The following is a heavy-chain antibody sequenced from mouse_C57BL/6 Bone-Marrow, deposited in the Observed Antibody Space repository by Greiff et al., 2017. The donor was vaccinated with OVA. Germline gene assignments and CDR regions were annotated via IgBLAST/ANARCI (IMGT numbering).Heavy chain of an antibody. CDR3: ARHYYGSRGNYAMDY. CDR1: GYTFTSYW. Sequence: VQLQQSGAELVKPGASVKLSCKASGYTFTSYWMHWVKQRPGQGLEWIGMIHPNSGSTNYNEKFKSKATLTVDKSSSTAYMQLSSLTSEDSAVYYCARHYYGSRGNYAMDYWGQGTSVTVSS. CDR2: IHPNSGST. J-gene: IGHJ4*01. D-gene: IGHD1-1*01. V-gene: IGHV1-64*01.